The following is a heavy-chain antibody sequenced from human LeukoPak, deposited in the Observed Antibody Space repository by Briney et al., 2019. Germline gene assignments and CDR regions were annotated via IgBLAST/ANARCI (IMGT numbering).Heavy chain of an antibody. D-gene: IGHD5-24*01. CDR3: ARDERNYYYYYYMDV. J-gene: IGHJ6*03. CDR1: GYTFTNYG. CDR2: ISAYNGNA. V-gene: IGHV1-18*01. Sequence: ASVKVSCKASGYTFTNYGITWVRQAPGQGLEWMGWISAYNGNANYAQKLQGRVTMTTDTSTSTAYMELRSLRSDDTAVYYCARDERNYYYYYYMDVWGTGTTVTISS.